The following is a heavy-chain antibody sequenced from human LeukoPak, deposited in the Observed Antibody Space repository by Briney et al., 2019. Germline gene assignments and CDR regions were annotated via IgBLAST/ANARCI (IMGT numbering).Heavy chain of an antibody. CDR1: GGSISSSNW. V-gene: IGHV4-4*02. J-gene: IGHJ3*02. D-gene: IGHD6-19*01. Sequence: SETLSLTCAVSGGSISSSNWWSGVRQPPGKGLEWIGEIYHSGSTNYNPSLKSRVTISVGKSKNQFSLKLSSVTAADTAVYYCARDSGSGWYYAFDISGQGTMVTVSS. CDR2: IYHSGST. CDR3: ARDSGSGWYYAFDI.